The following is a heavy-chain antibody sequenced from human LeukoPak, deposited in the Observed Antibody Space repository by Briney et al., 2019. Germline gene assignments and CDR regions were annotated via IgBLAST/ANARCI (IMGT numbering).Heavy chain of an antibody. CDR1: GYTFTSYG. Sequence: ASVKVSCKASGYTFTSYGISWVRQAPGQGLEWMGWISAYNGNTNYAQKLQGRVTMTTDTSTSTAYMELRSLRSDDTAVYYCARGYDILTGYSFFDYWGQGTLVTVSS. CDR2: ISAYNGNT. V-gene: IGHV1-18*01. CDR3: ARGYDILTGYSFFDY. J-gene: IGHJ4*02. D-gene: IGHD3-9*01.